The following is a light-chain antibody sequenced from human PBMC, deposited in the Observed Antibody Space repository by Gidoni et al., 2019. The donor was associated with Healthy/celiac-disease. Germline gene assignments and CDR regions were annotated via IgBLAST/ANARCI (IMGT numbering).Light chain of an antibody. V-gene: IGLV2-14*01. CDR2: DVS. CDR1: SSDVGGYNY. CDR3: SSDTSSSVV. Sequence: QSALTQPASVSGSPGQSITISCPGTSSDVGGYNYVSWYQQHPGKAPKLMIYDVSNRPSGVANRVSGSKAGNTASLTISGLQAEDEADYYCSSDTSSSVVCGGGTKLTVL. J-gene: IGLJ2*01.